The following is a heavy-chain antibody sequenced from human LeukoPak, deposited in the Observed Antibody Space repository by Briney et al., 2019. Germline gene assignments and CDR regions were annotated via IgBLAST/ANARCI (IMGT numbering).Heavy chain of an antibody. CDR2: IRYDGNIQ. V-gene: IGHV3-30*02. CDR1: GFTFGDYG. Sequence: GGSLRLSCAASGFTFGDYGMHWVRQGPGEGLEWAAFIRYDGNIQKYADSVKGRFTISRDNSKNTLYLQMNNLRVEDTAFYYCVKDPWILGWGQGTLVTVSS. J-gene: IGHJ4*02. CDR3: VKDPWILG. D-gene: IGHD3-3*01.